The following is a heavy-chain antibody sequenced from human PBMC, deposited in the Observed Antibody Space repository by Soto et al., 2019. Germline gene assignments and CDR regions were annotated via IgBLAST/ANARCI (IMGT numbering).Heavy chain of an antibody. CDR3: ARVSDFWSGYYPYYYYGMDV. CDR2: IIPIFGTA. J-gene: IGHJ6*02. D-gene: IGHD3-3*01. CDR1: GGTFSSYA. Sequence: ASVNVSCKASGGTFSSYAISWVRQAPGQGLEWMGGIIPIFGTANYAQKFQGRVTITADKSTSTAYMELSSLRSEDTAVCYCARVSDFWSGYYPYYYYGMDVWGQGTTVTVSS. V-gene: IGHV1-69*06.